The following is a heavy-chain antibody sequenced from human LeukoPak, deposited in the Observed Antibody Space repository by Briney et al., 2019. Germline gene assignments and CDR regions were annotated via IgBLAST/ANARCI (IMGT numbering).Heavy chain of an antibody. CDR1: VGSISSYY. D-gene: IGHD3-10*01. Sequence: SETLSLTCTVSVGSISSYYWSWIRQPPGKGLEWIGYIYYSGSTNYNPSLKSRVTISIDTSKNQFSLKLSSVTAADTAMYYCASHYGSGLDYWGQGTLATVSS. CDR2: IYYSGST. CDR3: ASHYGSGLDY. J-gene: IGHJ4*02. V-gene: IGHV4-59*01.